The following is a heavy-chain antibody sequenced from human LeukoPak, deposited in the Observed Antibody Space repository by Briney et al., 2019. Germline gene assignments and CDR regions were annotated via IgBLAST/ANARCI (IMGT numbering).Heavy chain of an antibody. D-gene: IGHD6-19*01. V-gene: IGHV4-59*01. J-gene: IGHJ5*02. CDR3: ARDGGTGWT. CDR2: INYSGST. Sequence: GSLRLSCAASGFTFSSYGMHWIRQPPGKGLEWIGYINYSGSTNYNPSLKSRVTISVDTSKNQFSLKLSSVTAADTAVYYCARDGGTGWTWGQGTLVTVSS. CDR1: GFTFSSYG.